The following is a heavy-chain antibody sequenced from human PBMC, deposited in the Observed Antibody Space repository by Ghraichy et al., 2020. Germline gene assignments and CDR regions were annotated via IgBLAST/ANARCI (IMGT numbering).Heavy chain of an antibody. D-gene: IGHD6-13*01. Sequence: GGSLRLSCAASGFTFSSYAMSWVRQAPGKGLEWISAISGSGGSTYYADSVKGRFTISRDNSKNTLYLQMNSLRAEDTAVYYCARYRAAAGFLDYWGQGTLVTVSS. CDR3: ARYRAAAGFLDY. J-gene: IGHJ4*02. V-gene: IGHV3-23*01. CDR1: GFTFSSYA. CDR2: ISGSGGST.